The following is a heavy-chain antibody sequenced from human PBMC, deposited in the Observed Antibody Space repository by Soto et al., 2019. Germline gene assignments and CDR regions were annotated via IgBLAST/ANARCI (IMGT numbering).Heavy chain of an antibody. Sequence: LSETLSLTCTVSGGSISSGGYYWSWIRQHPGKGLEWIGYIYYSGSTYYNPSLKSRVTISVDTSKNQFSLKLSSVTAADTAVYYCARDLRIAARPGPNFYYYYYGMDVWGQGTTVTVSS. V-gene: IGHV4-31*03. CDR2: IYYSGST. CDR3: ARDLRIAARPGPNFYYYYYGMDV. CDR1: GGSISSGGYY. J-gene: IGHJ6*02. D-gene: IGHD6-6*01.